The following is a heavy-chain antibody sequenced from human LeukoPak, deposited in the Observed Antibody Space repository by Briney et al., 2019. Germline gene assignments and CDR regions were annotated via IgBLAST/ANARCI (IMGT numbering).Heavy chain of an antibody. J-gene: IGHJ4*02. CDR2: INPSGGSR. Sequence: ASVKVSCKASGYTFTSYYMHWVRQAPGQGLEWMGLINPSGGSRSYAQKFLGRVTMTRDMSESTVYMELSSLRSEGAAVYYCASGYSYGFDYWGQGTLVTVSS. V-gene: IGHV1-46*01. CDR1: GYTFTSYY. CDR3: ASGYSYGFDY. D-gene: IGHD5-18*01.